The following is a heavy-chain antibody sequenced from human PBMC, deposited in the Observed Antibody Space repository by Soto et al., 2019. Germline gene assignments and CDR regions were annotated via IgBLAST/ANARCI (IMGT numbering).Heavy chain of an antibody. J-gene: IGHJ4*02. CDR2: LYWDDDE. CDR1: GFSLSTRGVG. V-gene: IGHV2-5*02. Sequence: QITLKESGPTLVKPTQTLTLTCTFSGFSLSTRGVGVGWIRQPPGKALEWLALLYWDDDEGYSPSLKSRLTIPKDTSKNQVVLTVTNMDPVDTATYYCAHRPRGYSYYFDSWGQGTLVTVSS. D-gene: IGHD5-18*01. CDR3: AHRPRGYSYYFDS.